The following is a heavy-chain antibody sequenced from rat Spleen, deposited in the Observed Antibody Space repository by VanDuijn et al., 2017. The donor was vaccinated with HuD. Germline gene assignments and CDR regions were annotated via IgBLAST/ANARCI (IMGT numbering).Heavy chain of an antibody. D-gene: IGHD1-11*01. CDR3: TTGGGRMGFAY. V-gene: IGHV5-27*01. Sequence: EVQLVESGGGLVQPGRSLKLSCAASGFTFSNYDMAWVRQAPTKGLEWVASISPSGVSTYYRDSVKGRFTISRDSTKTTLYLQMNSLTSEDTATYYCTTGGGRMGFAYWGQGTLVTVSS. CDR2: ISPSGVST. CDR1: GFTFSNYD. J-gene: IGHJ3*01.